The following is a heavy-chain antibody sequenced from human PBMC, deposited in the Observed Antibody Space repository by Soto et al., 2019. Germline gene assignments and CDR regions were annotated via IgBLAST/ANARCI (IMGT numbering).Heavy chain of an antibody. J-gene: IGHJ4*02. CDR1: GGSISSYY. Sequence: SETLSLTCTVSGGSISSYYWSWIRQPPGKGLEWIGYIYYSGSTNYNPSLKSRVTISVDTSKNQFSLKLSSVTAADTAVYYCARRYGDNLDYWGQGTLVTVS. CDR2: IYYSGST. V-gene: IGHV4-59*08. D-gene: IGHD2-21*02. CDR3: ARRYGDNLDY.